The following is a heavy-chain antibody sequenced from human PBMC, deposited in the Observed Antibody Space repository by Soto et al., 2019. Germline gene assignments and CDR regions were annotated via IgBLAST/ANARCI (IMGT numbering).Heavy chain of an antibody. D-gene: IGHD2-15*01. CDR1: GFTFSSYA. V-gene: IGHV3-23*01. CDR3: AKGGEGYCSGTSCLYHMDA. J-gene: IGHJ6*03. CDR2: ISDSGST. Sequence: GGSLRLSCAASGFTFSSYAMSWVRQAPGKGLEWVLTISDSGSTYYADSVKGRFTISRDISKNTLYVQMSSLRAEDTAVYYFAKGGEGYCSGTSCLYHMDAWGKGTTVTVSS.